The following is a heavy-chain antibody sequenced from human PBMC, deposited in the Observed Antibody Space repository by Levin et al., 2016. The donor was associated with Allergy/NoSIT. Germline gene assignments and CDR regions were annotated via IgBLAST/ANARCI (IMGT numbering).Heavy chain of an antibody. CDR2: IYSGGST. CDR3: ARASWVGANPYNDY. D-gene: IGHD1-26*01. J-gene: IGHJ4*02. Sequence: GESLKISCAASGFTVSSNYMSWVRQAPGKGLEWVSVIYSGGSTYYADSVKGRFTISRDNSKNTLYLQMNSLRAEDTAVYYCARASWVGANPYNDYWGQGTLVTVSS. CDR1: GFTVSSNY. V-gene: IGHV3-53*01.